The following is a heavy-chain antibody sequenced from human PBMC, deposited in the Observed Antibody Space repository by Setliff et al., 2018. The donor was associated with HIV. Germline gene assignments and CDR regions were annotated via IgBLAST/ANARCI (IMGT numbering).Heavy chain of an antibody. CDR2: INAGNSKT. V-gene: IGHV1-3*01. CDR3: AREQVGFGPPRGMDV. Sequence: ASVKVSCKASGGTFSSYAISWVRQAPGQRLEWMGWINAGNSKTKYSQKFQSRVTITRDTSASTAYMELSSLRSEDTAVYYCAREQVGFGPPRGMDVWGQGTTV. J-gene: IGHJ6*02. D-gene: IGHD3-10*01. CDR1: GGTFSSYA.